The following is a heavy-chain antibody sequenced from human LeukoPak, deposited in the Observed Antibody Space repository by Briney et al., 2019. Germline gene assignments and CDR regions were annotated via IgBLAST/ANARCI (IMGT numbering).Heavy chain of an antibody. CDR2: IYHTGST. J-gene: IGHJ3*02. V-gene: IGHV4-38-2*02. D-gene: IGHD4-23*01. Sequence: TASETLSLTCTVSGYSINSGYYWGWIRQPPGKGLEWIGNIYHTGSTYYNPSLKSRLTISVDTSNNQFSLKLSSVTAADTAVYYCTRMYGGSFPNAFDIWGHGTMVTVSS. CDR1: GYSINSGYY. CDR3: TRMYGGSFPNAFDI.